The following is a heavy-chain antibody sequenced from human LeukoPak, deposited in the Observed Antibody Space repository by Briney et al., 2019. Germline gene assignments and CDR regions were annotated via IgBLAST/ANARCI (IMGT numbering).Heavy chain of an antibody. D-gene: IGHD2-21*01. CDR1: GYTFTSYD. CDR2: MNPNSGNT. Sequence: GASVKVSCKASGYTFTSYDINWVRQATGRGLEWMGWMNPNSGNTGYAQKFQGRVTITRNTSISTAYMELSSLRSEDTAVYYCARGYCGGDCPDAFDIWGQGTMVTVSS. CDR3: ARGYCGGDCPDAFDI. J-gene: IGHJ3*02. V-gene: IGHV1-8*03.